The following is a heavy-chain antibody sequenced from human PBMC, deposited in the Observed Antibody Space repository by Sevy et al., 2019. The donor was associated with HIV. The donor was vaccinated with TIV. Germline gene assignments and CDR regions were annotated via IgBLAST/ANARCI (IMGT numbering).Heavy chain of an antibody. CDR1: GYMFIAYF. D-gene: IGHD3-22*01. V-gene: IGHV1-2*06. Sequence: ASVKVSWKASGYMFIAYFIHWVRQAPGQGLECMGRINPNSGDTNYAQKFQGRVTMTRDTSINTAYMELSRLRSDDTAVYSCARVLYYDSRAYYFDYWGQGTLVTVSS. CDR3: ARVLYYDSRAYYFDY. J-gene: IGHJ4*02. CDR2: INPNSGDT.